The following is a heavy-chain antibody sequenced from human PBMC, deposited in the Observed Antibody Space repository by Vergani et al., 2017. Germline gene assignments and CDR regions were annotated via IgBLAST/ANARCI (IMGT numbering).Heavy chain of an antibody. CDR2: INPNSGGT. CDR1: GYTFTGYY. CDR3: ARIRGRYYDSSGPYDAFDI. J-gene: IGHJ3*02. V-gene: IGHV1-2*02. D-gene: IGHD3-22*01. Sequence: QVQLVQSGAEVKKPGASVKVSCKASGYTFTGYYMHWVRQAPGQGLEWMGWINPNSGGTNYAQKFQGRVTMTRDTSISTAYMELGRLRSDDTAVYYCARIRGRYYDSSGPYDAFDIWGQGTMVTVSS.